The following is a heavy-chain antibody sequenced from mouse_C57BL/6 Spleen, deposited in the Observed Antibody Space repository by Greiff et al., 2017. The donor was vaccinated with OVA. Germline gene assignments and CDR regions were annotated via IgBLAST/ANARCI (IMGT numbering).Heavy chain of an antibody. CDR2: IDPSVSYT. Sequence: QVQLQQPGAELVKPGASVKLSCKASGYTFTSYWMQWVKQRPGQGLEWIGEIDPSVSYTNYNQKFKGKATLTVDTSSGTAYMQLSGLKSEDSAVYYCARAGQDYVDYWGQGTTLTVAS. CDR1: GYTFTSYW. D-gene: IGHD3-3*01. CDR3: ARAGQDYVDY. J-gene: IGHJ2*01. V-gene: IGHV1-50*01.